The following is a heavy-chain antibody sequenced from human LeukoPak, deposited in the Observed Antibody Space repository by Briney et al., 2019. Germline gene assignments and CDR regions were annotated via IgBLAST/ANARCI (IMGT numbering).Heavy chain of an antibody. J-gene: IGHJ4*02. D-gene: IGHD6-13*01. V-gene: IGHV3-66*01. CDR2: IYSGGSGGST. CDR1: GFTGSSNY. CDR3: AGGAAAAVLFDY. Sequence: GGSLRLSCAASGFTGSSNYMNWVRQAPGKGLEWVSVIYSGGSGGSTYYADSVKGRFTISRDNSKNTLYLQMNSLRAEDTAVYYCAGGAAAAVLFDYWGQGTLVTVSS.